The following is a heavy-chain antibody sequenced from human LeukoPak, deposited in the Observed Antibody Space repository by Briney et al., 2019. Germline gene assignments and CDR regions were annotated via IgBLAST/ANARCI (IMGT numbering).Heavy chain of an antibody. CDR3: AKSLDILTGYSIY. CDR1: GFTFSSYA. CDR2: ISGSGGST. Sequence: GGSLRLSCAASGFTFSSYAMSWVRQAPGKGLEWVSAISGSGGSTYYADSVKGRFTISRDNSKDTLYLQMNSLRAEDTAVYYCAKSLDILTGYSIYWGQGTLVTVSS. V-gene: IGHV3-23*01. D-gene: IGHD3-9*01. J-gene: IGHJ4*02.